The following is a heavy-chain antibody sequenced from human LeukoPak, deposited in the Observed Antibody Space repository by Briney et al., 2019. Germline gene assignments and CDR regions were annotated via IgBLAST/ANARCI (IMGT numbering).Heavy chain of an antibody. CDR3: ARDPIDLHGNY. CDR2: IYDSGST. V-gene: IGHV4-59*12. Sequence: PSETLSLTCTVSGGSISSYYWSWIRQPPGKGLEWIGHIYDSGSTNYNPSLKSRVTISVDTSKNQFSQKLSSVTAADTAVYYCARDPIDLHGNYWGQGTLVTVSS. D-gene: IGHD1-1*01. J-gene: IGHJ4*02. CDR1: GGSISSYY.